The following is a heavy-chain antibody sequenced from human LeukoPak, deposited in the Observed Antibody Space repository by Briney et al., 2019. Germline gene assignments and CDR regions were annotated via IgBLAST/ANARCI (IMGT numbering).Heavy chain of an antibody. V-gene: IGHV3-74*01. J-gene: IGHJ6*02. CDR3: AREKVTMVRGAIISFGMDV. CDR1: GFTFNSFW. D-gene: IGHD3-10*01. CDR2: INTDGSST. Sequence: PGGSLRLSCAASGFTFNSFWMHWVRQAPGKGLVWVSRINTDGSSTSYADSVKGRFTISRDNAKNTLYLQMNSLRAEDTAVYYCAREKVTMVRGAIISFGMDVWGQGTTVTVSS.